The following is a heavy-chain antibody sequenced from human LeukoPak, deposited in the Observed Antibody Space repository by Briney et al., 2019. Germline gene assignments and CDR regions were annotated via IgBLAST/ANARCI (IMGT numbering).Heavy chain of an antibody. V-gene: IGHV4-34*01. CDR3: APGWPTLDY. D-gene: IGHD2-15*01. CDR1: GGSFSGYY. J-gene: IGHJ4*02. CDR2: INHSGST. Sequence: SETLSLTCAVYGGSFSGYYWSWIRQSPGKGLEWIGEINHSGSTNYNPSLKSRVTISVDTSKNQFSLKLSSVTAADTAVYYCAPGWPTLDYWGQGTLVTVSS.